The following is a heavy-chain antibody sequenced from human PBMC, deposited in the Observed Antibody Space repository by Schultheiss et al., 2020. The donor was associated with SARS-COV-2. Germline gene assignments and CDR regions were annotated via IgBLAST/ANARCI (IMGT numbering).Heavy chain of an antibody. CDR1: GGSFSGYY. Sequence: SETLSLTCAVYGGSFSGYYWSWIRQPPGKGLEWIGEINHSGSTYYNPSLKSRVTISVDRSKNQFSLKLSSVTAADTAVYYCASHDYGDYVRGAFDIWGQGTMVTVSS. CDR3: ASHDYGDYVRGAFDI. D-gene: IGHD4-17*01. V-gene: IGHV4-34*01. CDR2: INHSGST. J-gene: IGHJ3*02.